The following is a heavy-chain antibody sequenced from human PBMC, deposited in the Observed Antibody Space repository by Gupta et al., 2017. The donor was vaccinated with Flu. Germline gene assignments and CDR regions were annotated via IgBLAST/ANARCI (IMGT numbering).Heavy chain of an antibody. CDR2: IKSQSQGGTT. D-gene: IGHD4-17*01. Sequence: AWMSWVRQAPGKGLEGVGRIKSQSQGGTTDYAAPLKGRFIISRDDSEDTLYLKMSSLKAEDTGVDYCTRMYGGYNSQGYYDHGVEVGGKGTTVTVSS. CDR1: AW. CDR3: TRMYGGYNSQGYYDHGVEV. V-gene: IGHV3-15*01. J-gene: IGHJ6*04.